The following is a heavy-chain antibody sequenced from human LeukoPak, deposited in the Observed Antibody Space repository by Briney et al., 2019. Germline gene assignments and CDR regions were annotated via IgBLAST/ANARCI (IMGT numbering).Heavy chain of an antibody. J-gene: IGHJ4*02. Sequence: ASVKVSFKASVYIFTSYGISWVRQAPGQGLEWMGWISAYNGNTKRAQKLQSRVTMATDTSKSTAYMELRSLRSDDTAVYYCARDNKVDYDFWSGYSNGDYFDYWGQGTLVTVSS. V-gene: IGHV1-18*01. CDR3: ARDNKVDYDFWSGYSNGDYFDY. CDR2: ISAYNGNT. CDR1: VYIFTSYG. D-gene: IGHD3-3*01.